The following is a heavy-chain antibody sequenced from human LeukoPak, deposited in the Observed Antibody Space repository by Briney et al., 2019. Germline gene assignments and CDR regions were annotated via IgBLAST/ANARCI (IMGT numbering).Heavy chain of an antibody. CDR1: GFTFDDYA. V-gene: IGHV3-9*01. D-gene: IGHD3-10*01. J-gene: IGHJ4*02. CDR2: ISWNSGSI. CDR3: AKDISEGLLWFGGIDY. Sequence: PGRSLRLSCAASGFTFDDYAMHWVRQAPGKGLEWVSGISWNSGSIGYADSVKGRFTISRDNAKNSLYLQMNSLRAEDTALYYCAKDISEGLLWFGGIDYWGQGTLVTVSS.